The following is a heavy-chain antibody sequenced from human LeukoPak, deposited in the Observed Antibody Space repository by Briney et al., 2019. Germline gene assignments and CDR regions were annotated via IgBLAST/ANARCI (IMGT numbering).Heavy chain of an antibody. V-gene: IGHV3-23*01. CDR3: ARDHSSGWAGSHWFDP. D-gene: IGHD6-19*01. CDR1: GFTFSSYA. Sequence: PGGSLRLSCAASGFTFSSYAMSWVRQAPGKGLEWVSAISGSGGSTYYADSVKGRFTISRDNAKNSLYLQMNSLRAEDTAVYYCARDHSSGWAGSHWFDPWGQGTLVTVSS. J-gene: IGHJ5*02. CDR2: ISGSGGST.